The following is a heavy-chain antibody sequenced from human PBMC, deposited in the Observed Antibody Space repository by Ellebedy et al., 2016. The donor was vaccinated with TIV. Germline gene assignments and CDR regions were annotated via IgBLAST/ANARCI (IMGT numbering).Heavy chain of an antibody. V-gene: IGHV1-18*04. CDR2: INTYNGNR. CDR1: GYTFINYG. J-gene: IGHJ4*02. CDR3: ARYRLGEGSGYEFFDY. D-gene: IGHD5-12*01. Sequence: AASVKVSCKASGYTFINYGFIWVRQAPGQGLEWVGWINTYNGNRNYAQKLQGRLTMTTDTSTGTAYMELRSLRSDDTAVYYCARYRLGEGSGYEFFDYWGQGTLVTVSS.